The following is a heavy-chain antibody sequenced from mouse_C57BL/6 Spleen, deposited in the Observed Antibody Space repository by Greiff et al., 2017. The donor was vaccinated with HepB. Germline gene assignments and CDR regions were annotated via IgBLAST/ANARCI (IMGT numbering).Heavy chain of an antibody. D-gene: IGHD2-3*01. Sequence: EVQLVESGGGLVKPGGSLKLSCAASGFTFSDYGMHWVRQAPEKGLEWVAYISSGSSTIYYADTVKGRFTSSRDNAKNTLFLQMTSLRSEDTAMYYCAREGYYPYAMDYWGQGTSVTVSS. J-gene: IGHJ4*01. V-gene: IGHV5-17*01. CDR2: ISSGSSTI. CDR1: GFTFSDYG. CDR3: AREGYYPYAMDY.